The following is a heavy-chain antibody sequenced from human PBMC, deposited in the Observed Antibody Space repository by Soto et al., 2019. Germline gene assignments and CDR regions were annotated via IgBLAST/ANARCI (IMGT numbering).Heavy chain of an antibody. V-gene: IGHV1-69*13. CDR3: AREVGRVRGVTMYYFDY. D-gene: IGHD3-10*01. CDR1: GGTFSSYA. J-gene: IGHJ4*02. Sequence: SVKVSCKASGGTFSSYAISWVRQSPGQGLEWMGGIIPIFGTANYAQKFQGRVTITADESTSTAYMELSSLRSEDKAVYYCAREVGRVRGVTMYYFDYWGQGTLVTVSS. CDR2: IIPIFGTA.